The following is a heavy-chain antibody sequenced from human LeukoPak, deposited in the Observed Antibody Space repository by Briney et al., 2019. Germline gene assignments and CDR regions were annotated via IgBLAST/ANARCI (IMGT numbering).Heavy chain of an antibody. J-gene: IGHJ5*02. CDR2: ISAYNGNT. V-gene: IGHV1-18*01. Sequence: GASVKVSCKASGYPFTSYGISWVRQAPGQGLEWMGWISAYNGNTNYTQNLQGRITMTTDTSTSTAYMELRSLRSDDTAVYYCARGDEMWWFDPWGQGTLVTVSS. CDR3: ARGDEMWWFDP. CDR1: GYPFTSYG. D-gene: IGHD2-21*01.